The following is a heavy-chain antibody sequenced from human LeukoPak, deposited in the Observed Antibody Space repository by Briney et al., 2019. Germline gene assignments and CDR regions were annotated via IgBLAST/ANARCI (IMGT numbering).Heavy chain of an antibody. CDR1: GYTFTSCD. V-gene: IGHV1-8*01. D-gene: IGHD1-26*01. J-gene: IGHJ5*02. Sequence: GASVKVSCKASGYTFTSCDINWVRQATGQGLEWMGWMNPNSGNTGYAQKFQGRVTMTRNTSISTAYMELSSLRSEDTAVYYCARTVGATNCFDPWGQGTLVTVSS. CDR2: MNPNSGNT. CDR3: ARTVGATNCFDP.